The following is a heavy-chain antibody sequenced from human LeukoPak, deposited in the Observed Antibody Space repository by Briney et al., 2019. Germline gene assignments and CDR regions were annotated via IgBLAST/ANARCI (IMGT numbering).Heavy chain of an antibody. CDR2: INWNGGST. V-gene: IGHV3-20*04. J-gene: IGHJ6*03. CDR1: GFTFDDYG. D-gene: IGHD3-9*01. CDR3: ARVGYFDWLLQGGYYYMDV. Sequence: GGSLRLSCAASGFTFDDYGMSWVRQAPGKGLEWVSGINWNGGSTGYADSVKGRFTISRDNAKNSLYLQMNSLRAEDTALYYCARVGYFDWLLQGGYYYMDVWGKGTTVTVCS.